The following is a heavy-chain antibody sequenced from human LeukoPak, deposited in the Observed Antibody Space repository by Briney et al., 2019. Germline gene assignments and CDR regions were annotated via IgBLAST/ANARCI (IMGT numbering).Heavy chain of an antibody. CDR3: ARDWWGPDRTPAANWFNP. D-gene: IGHD2-21*02. J-gene: IGHJ5*02. CDR2: IYPNSGGS. Sequence: SVKVSCKASGFPLTAYYILWVRQAPGQGLEWMGRIYPNSGGSNYAQRFQGRVTMTWDTSIATVYMQLSGLTSDDTAVYYCARDWWGPDRTPAANWFNPWGQGTLVTVSS. V-gene: IGHV1-2*06. CDR1: GFPLTAYY.